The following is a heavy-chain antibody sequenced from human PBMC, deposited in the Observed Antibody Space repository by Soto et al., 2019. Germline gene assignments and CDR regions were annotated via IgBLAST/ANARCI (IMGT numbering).Heavy chain of an antibody. CDR3: ARVRVPADWLDP. CDR2: VHPETGST. J-gene: IGHJ5*02. Sequence: QVQLVQSGAEVKKPGASVKVSCKGSGYSFRSYDITWVRQAPGQGLEWMGWVHPETGSTGYAQRFQGRVSMTSDPSRNTTYMELSDLRVEDTAVYSCARVRVPADWLDPWGQGTLVTVSS. V-gene: IGHV1-8*02. CDR1: GYSFRSYD.